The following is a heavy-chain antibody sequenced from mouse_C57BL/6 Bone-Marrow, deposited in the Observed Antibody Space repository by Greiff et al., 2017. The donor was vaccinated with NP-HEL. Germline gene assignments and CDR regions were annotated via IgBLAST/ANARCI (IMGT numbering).Heavy chain of an antibody. V-gene: IGHV1-19*01. Sequence: EVQLQQSGPVLVKPGASVKMSCKASGYTFTDYYMNWVKQSHGKSLEWIGVINPYNGGTSYNQKFKGKATLTVDKSSSTAYMELNSLTSEDSAVYYCAMCLWPHWYFDVWGTGTTVTVSS. CDR2: INPYNGGT. J-gene: IGHJ1*03. CDR3: AMCLWPHWYFDV. D-gene: IGHD6-5*01. CDR1: GYTFTDYY.